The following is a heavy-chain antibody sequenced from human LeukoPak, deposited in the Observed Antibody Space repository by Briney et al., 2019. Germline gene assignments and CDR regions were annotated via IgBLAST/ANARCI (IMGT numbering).Heavy chain of an antibody. CDR3: AKDNSQTIDTYYFDH. CDR1: GFTLSSYA. J-gene: IGHJ4*02. CDR2: ISGSGGST. D-gene: IGHD2/OR15-2a*01. Sequence: GGSLRLSCAASGFTLSSYAMSWVRQAPGKGLEWVSAISGSGGSTYYADSVKGRFTISRDNSKNTLYLQMNSLRAEDTAVYYCAKDNSQTIDTYYFDHWGQGTLVTVSS. V-gene: IGHV3-23*01.